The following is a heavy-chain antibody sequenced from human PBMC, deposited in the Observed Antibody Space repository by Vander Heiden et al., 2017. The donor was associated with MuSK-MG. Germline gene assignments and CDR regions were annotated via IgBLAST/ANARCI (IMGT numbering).Heavy chain of an antibody. V-gene: IGHV4-34*01. Sequence: QVQLQQWGAGLLKPSETLSLTCAVYGGSFSGYYWSWIRQPPGKGLEWIGEINHSGSTNYNPSLKRRVTISVDTSKNQFSLKMSSVTAADTAVYYCARLITMRGGVIHNAFDIWGQGTMVTVYS. J-gene: IGHJ3*02. D-gene: IGHD3-22*01. CDR3: ARLITMRGGVIHNAFDI. CDR2: INHSGST. CDR1: GGSFSGYY.